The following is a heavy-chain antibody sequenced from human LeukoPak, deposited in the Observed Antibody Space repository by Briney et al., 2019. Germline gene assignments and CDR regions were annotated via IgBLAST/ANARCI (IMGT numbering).Heavy chain of an antibody. V-gene: IGHV4-61*01. D-gene: IGHD6-19*01. CDR3: ARDRNSGWFGS. CDR1: GASVSSGSYY. J-gene: IGHJ4*02. CDR2: IFYSGNT. Sequence: SETVSLTCTVSGASVSSGSYYWSWIRQPPGKGLEWIGHIFYSGNTNYNPSLKSRVTISVDTSKNQFSLKLSSVTAADTAVYYCARDRNSGWFGSWGQGTLVTVSS.